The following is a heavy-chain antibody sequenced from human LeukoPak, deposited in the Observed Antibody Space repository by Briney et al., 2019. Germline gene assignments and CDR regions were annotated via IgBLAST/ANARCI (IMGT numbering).Heavy chain of an antibody. CDR3: ASVGGWIDAFDI. J-gene: IGHJ3*02. Sequence: PSETLSLTCTVSGGSISSGGYYWSWIRQPPGKGLEWIGYIYHSGSTYYNPSLKSRVTISVDRSKNQFSLKLSSVTAADTAVYYCASVGGWIDAFDIWGQGTMVTVSS. V-gene: IGHV4-30-2*01. D-gene: IGHD3-16*01. CDR1: GGSISSGGYY. CDR2: IYHSGST.